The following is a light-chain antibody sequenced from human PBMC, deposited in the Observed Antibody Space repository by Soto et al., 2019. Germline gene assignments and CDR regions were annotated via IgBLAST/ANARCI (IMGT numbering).Light chain of an antibody. CDR2: KAS. Sequence: DIQMTQSPSTLSGSVGDRVTITCRASPTISSWLAWYQQKPGKAPKLLIYKASTLKSGVPSRFSGSRSGTEFTLTISSLQPDDFATYYCQHYNGYSEAFGQGTKVDIK. V-gene: IGKV1-5*03. CDR3: QHYNGYSEA. CDR1: PTISSW. J-gene: IGKJ1*01.